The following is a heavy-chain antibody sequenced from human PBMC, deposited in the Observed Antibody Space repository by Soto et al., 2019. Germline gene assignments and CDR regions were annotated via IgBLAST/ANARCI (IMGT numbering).Heavy chain of an antibody. V-gene: IGHV6-1*01. Sequence: SQTLSLTCAISGESVSTNSATWDWIRQSPSRGLEWLGRTYYRSKWYNDYAVSVKSRITINPDTSKNQFSLQLNSVTPEDTAVYYCARVKAYGSGIDYWGQGTLVTVSS. CDR3: ARVKAYGSGIDY. CDR2: TYYRSKWYN. CDR1: GESVSTNSAT. D-gene: IGHD3-10*01. J-gene: IGHJ4*02.